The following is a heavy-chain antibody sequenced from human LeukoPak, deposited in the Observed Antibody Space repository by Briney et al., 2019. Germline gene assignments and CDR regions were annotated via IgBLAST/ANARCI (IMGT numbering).Heavy chain of an antibody. Sequence: GGSLRLSCAASGFTFSTYGMHWVRQAPGKGLEWVAFIWSDGSNRYYADSVKGRYTISRDNPKNTLYLQMNSLRPEDTAVYYCAKSLGATRGYFEHWGQGTLVTVSS. CDR2: IWSDGSNR. V-gene: IGHV3-30*02. J-gene: IGHJ4*02. D-gene: IGHD1-26*01. CDR1: GFTFSTYG. CDR3: AKSLGATRGYFEH.